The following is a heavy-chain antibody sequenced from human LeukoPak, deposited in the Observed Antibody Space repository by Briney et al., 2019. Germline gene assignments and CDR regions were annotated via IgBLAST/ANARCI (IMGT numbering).Heavy chain of an antibody. CDR1: GFTFSSYA. J-gene: IGHJ4*02. Sequence: GGSLRLPCAASGFTFSSYAMSWVRPAPGKGLEWVSAISGSGGSTYYADPVKGRFTISRDNSKNTMYLQMNSLRAEDTAVYYCAKLRSGWYLIDYWGQGTLVTVSS. CDR2: ISGSGGST. D-gene: IGHD6-19*01. CDR3: AKLRSGWYLIDY. V-gene: IGHV3-23*01.